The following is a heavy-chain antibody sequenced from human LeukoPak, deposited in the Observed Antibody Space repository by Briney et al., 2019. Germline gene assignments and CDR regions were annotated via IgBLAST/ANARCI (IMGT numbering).Heavy chain of an antibody. CDR1: GGSISSSTYY. V-gene: IGHV4-39*07. D-gene: IGHD3-22*01. CDR2: ISYTGIT. CDR3: ARVTGYIVEDYFDY. J-gene: IGHJ4*02. Sequence: SETLSLTCTVSGGSISSSTYYWGWIRQPPGKGLAWIGSISYTGITYYNPSLKSRVTISVDTSKNQFSLKLSSVTAADTAVYYCARVTGYIVEDYFDYWGQGTLVTVSS.